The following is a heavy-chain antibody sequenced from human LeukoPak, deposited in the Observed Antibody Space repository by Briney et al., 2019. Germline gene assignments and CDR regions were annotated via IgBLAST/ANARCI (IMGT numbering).Heavy chain of an antibody. Sequence: SETLSLTCTVSGGSISSYYWSWIRQPAGKGLEWIGRIYISGNSNYNPSLKSRVTMSIDTSRNQFSLKLRSVTAADTAVYYCARGNGYFDYWGQGTLVTVSS. CDR3: ARGNGYFDY. V-gene: IGHV4-4*07. CDR1: GGSISSYY. J-gene: IGHJ4*02. D-gene: IGHD1-1*01. CDR2: IYISGNS.